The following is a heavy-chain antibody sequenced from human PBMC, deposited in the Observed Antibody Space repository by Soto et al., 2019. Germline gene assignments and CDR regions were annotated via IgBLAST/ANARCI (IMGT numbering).Heavy chain of an antibody. CDR2: INPNSGGA. CDR3: ARVGGGLASLGYYGMDV. D-gene: IGHD3-10*01. CDR1: GYTFTGYY. Sequence: GASVKVSCKASGYTFTGYYMHWVRQAPGQGLEWMGWINPNSGGANYAQKFQGWVTMTRDTSISTAYMELSRLRSDDTAVYYCARVGGGLASLGYYGMDVWGQGTTVTVSS. V-gene: IGHV1-2*04. J-gene: IGHJ6*02.